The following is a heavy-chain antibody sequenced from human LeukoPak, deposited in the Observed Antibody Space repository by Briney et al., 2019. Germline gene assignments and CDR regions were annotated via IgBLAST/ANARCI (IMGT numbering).Heavy chain of an antibody. D-gene: IGHD1-26*01. CDR1: VYTFTGYY. CDR3: ARDGFNGN. J-gene: IGHJ4*02. V-gene: IGHV1-2*02. CDR2: VNPNSCGT. Sequence: ASVKVSCKASVYTFTGYYIHWVRQAPGQGLEGMGWVNPNSCGTNYAQKFQGRVTMTRDPSISTACMELSRLRSDETAVYYCARDGFNGNWGEGTLVTVSS.